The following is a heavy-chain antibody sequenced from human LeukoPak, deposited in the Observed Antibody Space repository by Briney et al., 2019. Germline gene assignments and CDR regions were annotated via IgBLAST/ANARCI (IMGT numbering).Heavy chain of an antibody. CDR1: GYTFNKYG. V-gene: IGHV1-18*01. Sequence: ASVKVSCKASGYTFNKYGITWVRQAPGQGLEWMGWIGTYNDHIYYAQKFQGRVSMTTDTSTATADMELRSLTSDDSAVYFCARVDFGGNFIDYWGQGTLVTVSS. CDR3: ARVDFGGNFIDY. J-gene: IGHJ4*02. D-gene: IGHD4-23*01. CDR2: IGTYNDHI.